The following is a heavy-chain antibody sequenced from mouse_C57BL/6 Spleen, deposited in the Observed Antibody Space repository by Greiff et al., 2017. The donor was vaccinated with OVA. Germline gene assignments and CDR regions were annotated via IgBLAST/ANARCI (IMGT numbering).Heavy chain of an antibody. CDR1: GYTFTSYW. Sequence: VKLVESGAELAKPGASVKLSCKASGYTFTSYWMHWVKQRPGQGLEWIGYINPSSGYTKYNQKFKDKATLTADKSSSTAYMQLSSLTYEDSAVYYCANYYGSSYYAMDYWGQGTSVTVSS. V-gene: IGHV1-7*01. CDR3: ANYYGSSYYAMDY. D-gene: IGHD1-1*01. CDR2: INPSSGYT. J-gene: IGHJ4*01.